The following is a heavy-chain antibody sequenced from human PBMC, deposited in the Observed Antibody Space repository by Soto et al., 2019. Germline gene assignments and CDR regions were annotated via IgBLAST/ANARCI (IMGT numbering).Heavy chain of an antibody. V-gene: IGHV3-23*01. D-gene: IGHD3-10*01. CDR1: GFTFSSYA. J-gene: IGHJ1*01. CDR3: AKDWRLWTRGAEYFQH. CDR2: ISGSGGST. Sequence: GGSLRLSCAASGFTFSSYAMSWVRQAPGKGLEWVSAISGSGGSTYYADSVKGRFTISRDNSKNTLYLQMNSLRAEDTAVYYCAKDWRLWTRGAEYFQHWGQGTLVTVSS.